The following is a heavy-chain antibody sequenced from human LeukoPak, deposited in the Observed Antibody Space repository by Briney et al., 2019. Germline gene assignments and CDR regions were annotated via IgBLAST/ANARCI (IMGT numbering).Heavy chain of an antibody. Sequence: GGSLRLSCAASGFIFNNYGLGLVRQAPRKGLEWVSAISNDGGSTTYADFVKGRFTISRDNSKNTLYLQMNSLRAEDTAVYYCAKNPPGYAAAPFDYWGQGTLVTVSS. V-gene: IGHV3-23*01. CDR1: GFIFNNYG. CDR3: AKNPPGYAAAPFDY. J-gene: IGHJ4*02. CDR2: ISNDGGST. D-gene: IGHD2-2*01.